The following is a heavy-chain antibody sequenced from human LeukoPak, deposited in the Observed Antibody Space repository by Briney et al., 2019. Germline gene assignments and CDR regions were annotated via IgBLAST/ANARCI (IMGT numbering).Heavy chain of an antibody. D-gene: IGHD3-9*01. CDR2: INPNSGGT. J-gene: IGHJ3*02. V-gene: IGHV1-2*06. CDR3: ARAVTDYDILTGYYLNAFDI. Sequence: ASVKVSCKASGGTFSSYAISWVRQAPGQGLEWMGRINPNSGGTNYAQKFQGRVTMTRDTSISTAYMELSRLRSDDTAVYYCARAVTDYDILTGYYLNAFDIWGQGTMVTVSS. CDR1: GGTFSSYA.